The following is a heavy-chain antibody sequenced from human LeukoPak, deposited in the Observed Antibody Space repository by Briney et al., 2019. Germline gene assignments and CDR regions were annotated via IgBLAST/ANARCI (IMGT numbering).Heavy chain of an antibody. CDR3: ARDRRLSGSLYDY. V-gene: IGHV3-21*01. J-gene: IGHJ4*02. CDR1: GFTFSSYS. D-gene: IGHD1-26*01. Sequence: GGSLRLSCAASGFTFSSYSMNWVRQAPGKGLEWVSSISSSSSYIYYADSVKGRFTISRDNAKNSLYLQTNSLRAEDTAVYYCARDRRLSGSLYDYWGQGTLVTVSS. CDR2: ISSSSSYI.